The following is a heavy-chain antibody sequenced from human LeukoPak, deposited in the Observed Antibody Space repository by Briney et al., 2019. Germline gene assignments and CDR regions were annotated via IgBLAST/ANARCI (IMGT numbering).Heavy chain of an antibody. CDR3: AKGLMVRGVVWRPIHY. J-gene: IGHJ4*02. CDR1: GFTFSNYA. Sequence: PGGSLRLSCAASGFTFSNYAMHWVRQAPGKGLEWVAFIRYDAGNKYYADSVKGRFTISRDNSKNTVYLQMDSLRSEDTAVYYCAKGLMVRGVVWRPIHYWGQGTLVTVSS. D-gene: IGHD3-10*01. V-gene: IGHV3-30*02. CDR2: IRYDAGNK.